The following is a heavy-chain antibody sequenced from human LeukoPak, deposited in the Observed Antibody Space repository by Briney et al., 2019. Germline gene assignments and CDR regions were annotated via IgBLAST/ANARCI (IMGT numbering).Heavy chain of an antibody. J-gene: IGHJ5*02. CDR1: VGSIRGYY. V-gene: IGHV4-4*07. Sequence: SETLSLTCDVSVGSIRGYYWSWIRQSAGKGLEWIGRIYSSGSTNYNPSLKSRVTMSVDTSKNQFSLKLSSVTAADTAVYYCARMYSSSSRTSNWFDPWGQGTLVTVSS. CDR2: IYSSGST. CDR3: ARMYSSSSRTSNWFDP. D-gene: IGHD6-13*01.